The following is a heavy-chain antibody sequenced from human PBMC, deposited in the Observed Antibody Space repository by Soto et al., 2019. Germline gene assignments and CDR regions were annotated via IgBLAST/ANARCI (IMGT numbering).Heavy chain of an antibody. CDR1: GESFSGYY. J-gene: IGHJ4*02. CDR2: INHSGST. V-gene: IGHV4-34*01. CDR3: ARGPAYSSSWYNFDY. Sequence: SETLSLTCAVYGESFSGYYWSWIRQPPGKGLEWIGEINHSGSTNYNPSLKSRVTISVDTSKNQFSLKLSSVTAADTAVYYCARGPAYSSSWYNFDYWGQGTLVTVSS. D-gene: IGHD6-13*01.